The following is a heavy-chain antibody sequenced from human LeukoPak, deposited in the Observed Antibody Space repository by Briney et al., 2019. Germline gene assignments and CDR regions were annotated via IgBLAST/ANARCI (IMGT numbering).Heavy chain of an antibody. D-gene: IGHD2-15*01. CDR3: STGGGTHDY. J-gene: IGHJ4*02. CDR2: IRSRSAGGTT. CDR1: GLTFNNAW. Sequence: GGSLRLSCAASGLTFNNAWMGWVRQAPGKGLEWVGRIRSRSAGGTTDYGAPVKGRFTISRDDSKNTLYLRMNSLKTEDTAVYYCSTGGGTHDYWGQGTLVTVSS. V-gene: IGHV3-15*01.